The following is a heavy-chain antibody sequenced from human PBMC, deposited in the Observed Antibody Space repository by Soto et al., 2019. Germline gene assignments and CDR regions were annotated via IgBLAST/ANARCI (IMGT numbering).Heavy chain of an antibody. CDR1: GFSPSTSGVG. CDR2: IYWGDDK. V-gene: IGHV2-5*02. D-gene: IGHD3-3*01. CDR3: ALETNWYFDL. J-gene: IGHJ2*01. Sequence: QITLKESGPTLVKPTQTLTLTCTFSGFSPSTSGVGVGWIRQPPGKALEWLALIYWGDDKRYSPSLKSRLTITKDTSKNQVVLTMTNMDPVYTATYYCALETNWYFDLWGRGTLVTVSS.